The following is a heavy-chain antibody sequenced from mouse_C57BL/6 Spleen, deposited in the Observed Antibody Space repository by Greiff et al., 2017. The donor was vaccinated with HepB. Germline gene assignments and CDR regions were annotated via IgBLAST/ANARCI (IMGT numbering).Heavy chain of an antibody. V-gene: IGHV1-50*01. CDR1: GYTFTSYW. CDR2: IDPSDSYT. D-gene: IGHD2-4*01. CDR3: ARAPAMITTSYYAMDY. J-gene: IGHJ4*01. Sequence: QVQLQQSGAELVKPGASVKLSCKASGYTFTSYWMQWVKQRPGQGLEWIGEIDPSDSYTNSNQKFKGNATLTVDTSSSTAYMQLSSLTSEDSAVYYCARAPAMITTSYYAMDYWGQGTSVTVSS.